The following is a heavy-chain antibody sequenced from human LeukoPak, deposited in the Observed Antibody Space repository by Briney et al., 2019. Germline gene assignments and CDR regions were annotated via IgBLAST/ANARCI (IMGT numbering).Heavy chain of an antibody. CDR1: GFTFSSYA. V-gene: IGHV3-23*01. CDR3: AKDRGGGLTTVTPSEY. Sequence: GGSPRLSCAASGFTFSSYAMTWVRQAPGKGLQWVSTISGSSSSTYYADSVKGRFTISRDNPNNTLYLQMDSLRAEDTALYYCAKDRGGGLTTVTPSEYWGQGTLVTVSS. D-gene: IGHD4-17*01. CDR2: ISGSSSST. J-gene: IGHJ4*02.